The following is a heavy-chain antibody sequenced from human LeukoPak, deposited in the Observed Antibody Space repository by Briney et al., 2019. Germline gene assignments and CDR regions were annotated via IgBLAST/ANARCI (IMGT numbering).Heavy chain of an antibody. Sequence: SETLSLTCAVYGGSFSGYYWSWIRQPPGKGLEWIGEINHSGSTNYNPSLKSRVTISVDTSKNQFSLKLSSVTAADTAVYYCARSLGSSWYPPSNWFDPWGQGTLVTVSS. J-gene: IGHJ5*02. CDR2: INHSGST. CDR1: GGSFSGYY. V-gene: IGHV4-34*01. CDR3: ARSLGSSWYPPSNWFDP. D-gene: IGHD6-13*01.